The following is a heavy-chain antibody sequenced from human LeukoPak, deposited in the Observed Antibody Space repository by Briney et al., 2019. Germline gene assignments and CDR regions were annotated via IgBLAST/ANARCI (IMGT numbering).Heavy chain of an antibody. V-gene: IGHV1-2*02. Sequence: RASVKVSCKASGYTFTDYYIHWVRQAPGQGLEWMAWTNPNSGGTYYAQNFHDRITLTRDTSISTAYMELSRLRSDDTAIYYCARANALYCGSTSCLFDYWGQGTLVTVSS. CDR1: GYTFTDYY. CDR2: TNPNSGGT. J-gene: IGHJ4*02. D-gene: IGHD2-2*01. CDR3: ARANALYCGSTSCLFDY.